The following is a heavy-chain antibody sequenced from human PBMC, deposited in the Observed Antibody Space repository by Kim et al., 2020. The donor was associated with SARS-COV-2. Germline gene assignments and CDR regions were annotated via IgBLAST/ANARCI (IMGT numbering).Heavy chain of an antibody. V-gene: IGHV4-39*07. CDR1: GGSISSSSYY. D-gene: IGHD3-22*01. CDR2: IYYSGST. CDR3: AREAGGYYDSSGYYYLDY. Sequence: SETLSLTCTVSGGSISSSSYYWGWIRQPPGKGLEWIGCIYYSGSTYYNPSLKSRVTISVDKSKNQFSLKLSSVTAADTAVYYCAREAGGYYDSSGYYYLDYWGQGTMVTVSS. J-gene: IGHJ4*02.